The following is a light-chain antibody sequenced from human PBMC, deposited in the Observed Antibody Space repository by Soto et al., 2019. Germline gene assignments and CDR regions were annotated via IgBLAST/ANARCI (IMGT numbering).Light chain of an antibody. V-gene: IGLV2-11*01. Sequence: QSVLTQPRSVSGSPGQAVTISCTGTSSDVAGYNYVSWYQQHPGKAPKLMIYDVNKRPSGVPDRFSGSKSGNTASLTISGLQAEDEADYYCCSYAGTYTVFGGGTKLTVL. CDR1: SSDVAGYNY. CDR2: DVN. J-gene: IGLJ2*01. CDR3: CSYAGTYTV.